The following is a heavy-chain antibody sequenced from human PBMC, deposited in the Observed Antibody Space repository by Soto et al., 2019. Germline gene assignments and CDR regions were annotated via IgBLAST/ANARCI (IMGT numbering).Heavy chain of an antibody. CDR2: ISSSSSYI. D-gene: IGHD6-19*01. CDR1: GFTFSSYS. J-gene: IGHJ3*02. V-gene: IGHV3-21*01. CDR3: ARDGFGEQWLVPGAFDI. Sequence: EVQLVESGGGLVKPGGSLRLSCAASGFTFSSYSMNWVRQAPGKGLEWVSSISSSSSYIYYADSVKGRFTISRDNAKNSLYLQMNSLRAEDTAVYYCARDGFGEQWLVPGAFDIWGQGTMVTVSS.